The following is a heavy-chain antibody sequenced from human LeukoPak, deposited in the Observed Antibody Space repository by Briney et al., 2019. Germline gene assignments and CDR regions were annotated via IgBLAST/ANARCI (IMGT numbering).Heavy chain of an antibody. CDR3: AKDHLAAAGTPAYFDY. J-gene: IGHJ4*02. Sequence: SGGSLRLSCAASGFTFSSYAMSWVRQAPGKGLEWVSAISGSGGSTYYADSVKGRFPISRDNSKNTLYLQMNSLRAEDTAVYYCAKDHLAAAGTPAYFDYWGQGTLVTVSS. V-gene: IGHV3-23*01. CDR1: GFTFSSYA. D-gene: IGHD6-13*01. CDR2: ISGSGGST.